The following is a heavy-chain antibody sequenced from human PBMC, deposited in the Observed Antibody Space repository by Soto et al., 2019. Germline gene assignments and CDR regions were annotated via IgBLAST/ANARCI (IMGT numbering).Heavy chain of an antibody. J-gene: IGHJ6*03. V-gene: IGHV1-3*01. CDR1: GYTFTSYA. CDR2: INAGNGNT. D-gene: IGHD2-15*01. Sequence: ASVKVSCKASGYTFTSYAMHWVRQAPGQRLEWMGWINAGNGNTKYSQKFQGRVTITRDTSASTAYMELSSLRSEDTAVYYCARVGYCSGGSCDYYYTDVWGKGTTVTVSS. CDR3: ARVGYCSGGSCDYYYTDV.